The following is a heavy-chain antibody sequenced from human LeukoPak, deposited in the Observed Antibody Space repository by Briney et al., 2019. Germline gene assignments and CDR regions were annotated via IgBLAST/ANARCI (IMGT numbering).Heavy chain of an antibody. CDR3: ARVGSGFGESPDAFDI. D-gene: IGHD3-10*01. CDR2: IGTAGDT. J-gene: IGHJ3*02. Sequence: GGSLRLSCAASGFTFSSYDMHWVRQATGKGLEWVSAIGTAGDTYYPGSVKGRFTISRENAKNSLYLQMNSLRAGDTAVYYCARVGSGFGESPDAFDIWGQGTMVTVSS. V-gene: IGHV3-13*01. CDR1: GFTFSSYD.